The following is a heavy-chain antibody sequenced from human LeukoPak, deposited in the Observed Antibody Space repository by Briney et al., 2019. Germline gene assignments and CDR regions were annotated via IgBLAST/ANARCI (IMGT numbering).Heavy chain of an antibody. CDR3: AKDLRITIFGVVI. D-gene: IGHD3-3*01. CDR2: ISGSGGST. Sequence: GGSLRLSCVASGFTFSSYVMSWVRQAPGKGLEWVSGISGSGGSTYYADSVKGRFTISRDNSKNTLYLQMNSLRAEDTAVYYCAKDLRITIFGVVIWGQGTLVTVSS. J-gene: IGHJ4*02. V-gene: IGHV3-23*01. CDR1: GFTFSSYV.